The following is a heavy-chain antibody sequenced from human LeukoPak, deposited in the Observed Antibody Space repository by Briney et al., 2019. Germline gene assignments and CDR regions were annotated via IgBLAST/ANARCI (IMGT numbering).Heavy chain of an antibody. CDR3: ARDLPGIAVAGTGY. J-gene: IGHJ4*02. V-gene: IGHV4-38-2*02. CDR1: GYSISSGYY. Sequence: SETLSLTCAVSGYSISSGYYWGWIQQPPGKGLEWIGSIYHSGSTYYNPSLKSRVTISVDTSKNQFSLKLSSVTAADTAVYYCARDLPGIAVAGTGYWGQGTLVTVSS. D-gene: IGHD6-19*01. CDR2: IYHSGST.